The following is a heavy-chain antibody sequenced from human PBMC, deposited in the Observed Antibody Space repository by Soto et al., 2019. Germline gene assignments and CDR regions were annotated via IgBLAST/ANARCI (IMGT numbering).Heavy chain of an antibody. D-gene: IGHD3-3*01. CDR1: GDSVSSNSAA. Sequence: SQTLSLTCAISGDSVSSNSAAWNWIRQSPSRGLEWLGRTYYRSKWYNDYAVSVKSRITINPDTSKNQFSLQLNSVTPEDTAVYYCARFTEWSSPGDYYYYYGMDVWGQGTTVTVSS. J-gene: IGHJ6*02. CDR2: TYYRSKWYN. V-gene: IGHV6-1*01. CDR3: ARFTEWSSPGDYYYYYGMDV.